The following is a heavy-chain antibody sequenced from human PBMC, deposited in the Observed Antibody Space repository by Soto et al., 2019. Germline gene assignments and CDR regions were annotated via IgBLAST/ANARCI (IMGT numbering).Heavy chain of an antibody. CDR3: AHRVLRTVFGLVTTTAIYFDF. CDR1: GFSLTTSGVG. J-gene: IGHJ4*02. V-gene: IGHV2-5*02. CDR2: IYWDDDK. Sequence: QITLNESGPTVVRPTETLTLTCRFSGFSLTTSGVGVGWIRQSPGKAPEWLALIYWDDDKRYSASLKSRLTITKYTSKNQVVLTVSVLDPTDTATYYCAHRVLRTVFGLVTTTAIYFDFWGQGTPVAFSS. D-gene: IGHD3-3*01.